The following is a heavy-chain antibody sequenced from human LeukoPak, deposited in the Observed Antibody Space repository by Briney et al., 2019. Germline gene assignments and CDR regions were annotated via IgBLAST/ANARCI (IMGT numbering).Heavy chain of an antibody. CDR3: AKSSAYSSSSDWIDP. J-gene: IGHJ5*02. CDR1: GFTFSSYA. CDR2: ISGSGGST. V-gene: IGHV3-23*01. Sequence: GGSLRLSCAASGFTFSSYAMSWVRQAPGKGLEWVSAISGSGGSTYYADSVKGRFTISRDNSKNTLYLQMNSLRAEDTAVYYCAKSSAYSSSSDWIDPWGQGTLVTVSS. D-gene: IGHD6-13*01.